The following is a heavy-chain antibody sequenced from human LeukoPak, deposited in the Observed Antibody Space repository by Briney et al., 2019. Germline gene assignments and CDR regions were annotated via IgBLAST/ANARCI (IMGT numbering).Heavy chain of an antibody. D-gene: IGHD3-10*02. V-gene: IGHV3-43*01. CDR2: AGWAGGTT. J-gene: IGHJ4*02. Sequence: GGSLRLSCATSGFNFDRYTIHWVRQAPGKGLEWVSLAGWAGGTTLYSDSVRGRFTISRDSGRKSVYPQMNSLTTDDTAFYFCAKELGTMFFDYWGQGALVAVSS. CDR1: GFNFDRYT. CDR3: AKELGTMFFDY.